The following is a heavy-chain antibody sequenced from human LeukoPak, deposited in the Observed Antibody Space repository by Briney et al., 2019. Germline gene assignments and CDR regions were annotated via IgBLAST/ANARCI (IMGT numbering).Heavy chain of an antibody. D-gene: IGHD3-22*01. CDR1: GFRLTEYG. J-gene: IGHJ5*02. Sequence: GGSLRLSCAASGFRLTEYGIHWVRQAPGKGLEWLAFIRYDDSEYYADSVKGRFTISRDNSKNTLFLQMHSLRSEDTAVYYCAKDPVNHCASSVCYGLQSWGQGTLVIVSS. CDR2: IRYDDSE. CDR3: AKDPVNHCASSVCYGLQS. V-gene: IGHV3-30*02.